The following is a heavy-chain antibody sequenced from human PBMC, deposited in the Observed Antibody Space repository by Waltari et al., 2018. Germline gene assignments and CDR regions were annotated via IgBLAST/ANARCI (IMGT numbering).Heavy chain of an antibody. CDR3: ATDRIVGATGDAFDI. CDR1: GYTLTELS. Sequence: QVQLVQSGAEVKKPGASVKVSCKVSGYTLTELSMHWVRQAPGKGLEGMGGVEPEAGETIYAHTFQGRGTMTEDTSTDTAYMELSSLRSEDTAVYYCATDRIVGATGDAFDIWGQGTMVTVSS. CDR2: VEPEAGET. V-gene: IGHV1-24*01. D-gene: IGHD1-26*01. J-gene: IGHJ3*02.